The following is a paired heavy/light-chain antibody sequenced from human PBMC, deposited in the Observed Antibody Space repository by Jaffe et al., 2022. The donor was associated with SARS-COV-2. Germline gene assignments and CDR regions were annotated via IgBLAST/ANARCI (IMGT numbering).Heavy chain of an antibody. CDR1: GLNFSRDW. Sequence: EVQLVESGGGLVQPGGSLRLSCAASGLNFSRDWMHWVRQAPGKGLLWVARISNDATITNYADSVKGRFIISRDNAKNTLYLQMNSLRAEDTALYYCARENWGAKDYWGQGTLVTVSS. CDR2: ISNDATIT. CDR3: ARENWGAKDY. J-gene: IGHJ4*02. V-gene: IGHV3-74*01. D-gene: IGHD1-26*01.
Light chain of an antibody. Sequence: QSALTQPPSASGSPGQSVTISCTGTSSDIGNYNYVSWYQQRPGKAPKLMIYEVNKRPSGVPDRFSAFKSGNTASLTVSGLQAEDEADYYCNSYAGSSNFVFGTGTKVTVL. CDR1: SSDIGNYNY. CDR2: EVN. CDR3: NSYAGSSNFV. J-gene: IGLJ1*01. V-gene: IGLV2-8*01.